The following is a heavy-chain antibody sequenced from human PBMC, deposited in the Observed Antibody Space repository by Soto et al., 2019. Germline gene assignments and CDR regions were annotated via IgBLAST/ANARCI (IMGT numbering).Heavy chain of an antibody. D-gene: IGHD2-15*01. CDR2: IYHSGST. Sequence: SETLSLTCAVSGGSISSGGYSWSWIRQPPGKGLEWIGYIYHSGSTYYNPSLKSRVTISVDRSKNQFSLKLSSVTAADTAVYYCARTGYCSGGSCYWKYYFDYWGQGTLVTVSS. CDR3: ARTGYCSGGSCYWKYYFDY. J-gene: IGHJ4*02. CDR1: GGSISSGGYS. V-gene: IGHV4-30-2*01.